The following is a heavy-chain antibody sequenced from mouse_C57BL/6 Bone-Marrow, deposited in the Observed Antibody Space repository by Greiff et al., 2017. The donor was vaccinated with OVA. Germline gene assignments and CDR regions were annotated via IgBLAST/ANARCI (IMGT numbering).Heavy chain of an antibody. CDR2: ISSGGDYI. V-gene: IGHV5-9-1*02. CDR3: TRDRRTWVGYFDD. D-gene: IGHD1-1*02. Sequence: EVKLMESGEGLVKPGGSLKLSCAASGFTFSSYAMSWVRQTPEKRLEWVAYISSGGDYIYYADTVKGRFTISRDNARNTLYLQMSSLKSEDTAMYYCTRDRRTWVGYFDDWGQGTTLTVSS. J-gene: IGHJ2*01. CDR1: GFTFSSYA.